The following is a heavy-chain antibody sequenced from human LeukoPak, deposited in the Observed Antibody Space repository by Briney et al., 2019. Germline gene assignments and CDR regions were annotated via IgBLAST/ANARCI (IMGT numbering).Heavy chain of an antibody. CDR2: ISAYNGNT. CDR3: ARDWGRGGYYGPGSYYGSVGGYYYGMDV. D-gene: IGHD3-10*01. CDR1: GYTFTRFG. Sequence: GASVKVSCKASGYTFTRFGISWVRQAPGQGLEWMGWISAYNGNTNYAQKLQGRVTMTTDTSTSTAYMELRSLRSDDTAVYYCARDWGRGGYYGPGSYYGSVGGYYYGMDVWGKGTTVTVSS. J-gene: IGHJ6*04. V-gene: IGHV1-18*01.